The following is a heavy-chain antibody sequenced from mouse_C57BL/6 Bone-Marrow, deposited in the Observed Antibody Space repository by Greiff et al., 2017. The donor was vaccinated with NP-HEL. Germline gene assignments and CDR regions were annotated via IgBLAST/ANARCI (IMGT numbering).Heavy chain of an antibody. J-gene: IGHJ4*01. D-gene: IGHD2-3*01. Sequence: EVQLVESGGGLVKPGASLKLSCAASGFTFSSYAMPWVRQTPEKRLEWVATISDGGSYTNYPDNVKGRSTFSRENAKNNLYLQMSHLKSEDTAMYYCARDPGWLDAMDYWGQGTSVTVSS. V-gene: IGHV5-4*01. CDR1: GFTFSSYA. CDR2: ISDGGSYT. CDR3: ARDPGWLDAMDY.